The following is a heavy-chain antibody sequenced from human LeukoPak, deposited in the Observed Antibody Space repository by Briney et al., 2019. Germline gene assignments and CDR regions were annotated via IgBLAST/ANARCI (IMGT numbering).Heavy chain of an antibody. Sequence: GPLRLSCAASGFTFSSYGMHWVRQAPGKGLEWVAFIRYDGSNKYYADSVKGRFTISRDNSKNTLYLQMNSLRAEDTAVYYCAKGGYSYGPTDYWGQGTLVTVSS. CDR3: AKGGYSYGPTDY. D-gene: IGHD5-18*01. CDR1: GFTFSSYG. V-gene: IGHV3-30*02. J-gene: IGHJ4*02. CDR2: IRYDGSNK.